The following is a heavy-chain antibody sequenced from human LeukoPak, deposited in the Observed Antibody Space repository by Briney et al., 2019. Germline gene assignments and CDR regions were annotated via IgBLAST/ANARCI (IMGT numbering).Heavy chain of an antibody. CDR1: GGSINSYY. Sequence: PSETLSLTCTVSGGSINSYYWSWIRQPPGKGLEWIGYVYYSGSTKYNPSLKSRVTISVDTSKNQFSLKLSSVTAADTAVYYCARHWGTTVVSPLTAWDYWGQGTLVTVS. CDR2: VYYSGST. J-gene: IGHJ4*02. V-gene: IGHV4-59*08. CDR3: ARHWGTTVVSPLTAWDY. D-gene: IGHD4-23*01.